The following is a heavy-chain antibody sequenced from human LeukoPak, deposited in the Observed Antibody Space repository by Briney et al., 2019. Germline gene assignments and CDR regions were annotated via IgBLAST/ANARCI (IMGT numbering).Heavy chain of an antibody. CDR3: ARGYSSGWYVSLYYYYGMDV. D-gene: IGHD6-19*01. CDR1: GYTFTSYD. CDR2: MNPNSGNT. V-gene: IGHV1-8*01. Sequence: ASAKVSCKASGYTFTSYDINWVRQATGQGLEWMGWMNPNSGNTGYAQKFQGRVTMTRNTSISTAYMELSSLRSEDTAVYYCARGYSSGWYVSLYYYYGMDVWGQGTTVTVSS. J-gene: IGHJ6*02.